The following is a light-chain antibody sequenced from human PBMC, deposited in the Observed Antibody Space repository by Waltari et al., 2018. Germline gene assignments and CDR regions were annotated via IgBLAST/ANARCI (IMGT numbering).Light chain of an antibody. V-gene: IGLV1-47*01. CDR3: AAWDDSLSGWV. CDR1: SSNSGSNN. CDR2: RNN. Sequence: QSVLTQPPSASGTPGQRVTISCSGRSSNSGSNNVNWYQQLPGTAPKLLIYRNNQRPSGVPDRFSGSKSGTSASLAISGLRSEDEADYYCAAWDDSLSGWVFGGGTKLTVL. J-gene: IGLJ3*02.